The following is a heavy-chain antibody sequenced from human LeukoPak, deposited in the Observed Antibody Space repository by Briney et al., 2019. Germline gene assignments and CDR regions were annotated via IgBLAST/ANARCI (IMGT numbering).Heavy chain of an antibody. CDR3: ARYHCSSTSCYSEVSFDY. CDR2: IRYDGSNK. D-gene: IGHD2-2*01. V-gene: IGHV3-30*02. Sequence: PGGSLRLSCAASGFTFSTYGMHWVRQAPGKGLEWVAFIRYDGSNKYYADSVKGRFTISRDNSESTLYLQMNSLRAEDTAVYYCARYHCSSTSCYSEVSFDYWGQGTLVTVSS. J-gene: IGHJ4*02. CDR1: GFTFSTYG.